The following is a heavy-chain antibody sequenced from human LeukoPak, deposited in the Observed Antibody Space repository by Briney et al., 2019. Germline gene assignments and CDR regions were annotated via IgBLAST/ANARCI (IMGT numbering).Heavy chain of an antibody. Sequence: SVKVSCKASGGTFSSYAISWVRQAPGQGLEWMGRIIPILGIANYAQKFQGRVTITADKSTSTAYMELSSLRSEDTAVYYCARNLLTYYYGMDVWGQGTTVTVSS. CDR3: ARNLLTYYYGMDV. V-gene: IGHV1-69*04. J-gene: IGHJ6*02. CDR2: IIPILGIA. CDR1: GGTFSSYA.